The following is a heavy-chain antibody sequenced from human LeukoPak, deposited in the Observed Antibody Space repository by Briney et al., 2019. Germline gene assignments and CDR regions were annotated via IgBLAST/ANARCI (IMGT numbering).Heavy chain of an antibody. D-gene: IGHD3-10*01. V-gene: IGHV3-64*01. CDR3: AREYGSGSPRQIPDAFDI. J-gene: IGHJ3*02. CDR1: GFTFSSYA. CDR2: ISSNGGST. Sequence: GGSLRLSCAASGFTFSSYAMHWVRQAPGKGLEYVSAISSNGGSTYYANSVKGGFTISRDNSKNTLYLQMGSLRAEDMAVYYCAREYGSGSPRQIPDAFDIWGQGTMVTVSS.